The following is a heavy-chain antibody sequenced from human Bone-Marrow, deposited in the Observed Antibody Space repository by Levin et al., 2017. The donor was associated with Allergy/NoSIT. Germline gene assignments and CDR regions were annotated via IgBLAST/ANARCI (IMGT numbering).Heavy chain of an antibody. J-gene: IGHJ6*02. CDR3: ARPIAAAGTTYYYGLDV. CDR1: GFTFSSYW. D-gene: IGHD6-13*01. Sequence: GASVKVSCAASGFTFSSYWMHWVRQAPGKGLVWVSRINSDGSTTSYADSVKGRFTISRDNAKNTLYLQMNSLRAEDTAVYYCARPIAAAGTTYYYGLDVWGQGTTVTVSS. V-gene: IGHV3-74*01. CDR2: INSDGSTT.